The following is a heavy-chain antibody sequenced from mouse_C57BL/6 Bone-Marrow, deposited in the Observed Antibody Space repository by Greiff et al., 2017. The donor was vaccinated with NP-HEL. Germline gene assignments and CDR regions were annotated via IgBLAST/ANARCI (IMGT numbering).Heavy chain of an antibody. CDR1: GYAFSSYW. CDR3: ARSLYYYGSSSFAY. Sequence: QVHVKQSGAELVKPGASVKISCKASGYAFSSYWMNWVKQRPGKGLEWIGQIYPGDGDTNYNGKFKGKATLTADKSSSTAYMQLSSLTSEDSAVYFCARSLYYYGSSSFAYWGQGTLVTVSA. V-gene: IGHV1-80*01. CDR2: IYPGDGDT. D-gene: IGHD1-1*01. J-gene: IGHJ3*01.